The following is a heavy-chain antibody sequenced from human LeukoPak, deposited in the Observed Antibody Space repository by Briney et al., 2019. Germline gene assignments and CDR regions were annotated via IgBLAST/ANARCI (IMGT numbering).Heavy chain of an antibody. V-gene: IGHV4-59*01. CDR1: GGSISSYY. Sequence: SETLSLTCTVYGGSISSYYWGWIPQPPGQGLEWSGYIYYSGSTNYNPSLKSRATISVDTSKNQFSLKLSSVTAADTAVYYRASSVYGDPEDYWGQGTLVTVSS. CDR2: IYYSGST. D-gene: IGHD4-17*01. CDR3: ASSVYGDPEDY. J-gene: IGHJ4*02.